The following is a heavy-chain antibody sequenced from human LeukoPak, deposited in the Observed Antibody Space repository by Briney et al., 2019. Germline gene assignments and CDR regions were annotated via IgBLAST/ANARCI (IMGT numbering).Heavy chain of an antibody. V-gene: IGHV1-2*02. CDR1: GYSFTDYY. CDR3: ARADRLDGGPYLIGP. D-gene: IGHD2-21*01. Sequence: GSVKVSCKTSGYSFTDYYMHWVRQAPGQGLEWMGWTNPNSGGTSSAQKFQGRVTMTRDTSITTVYMEVSWLTSDDTAIYYCARADRLDGGPYLIGPWGQGTLVTVSS. CDR2: TNPNSGGT. J-gene: IGHJ5*02.